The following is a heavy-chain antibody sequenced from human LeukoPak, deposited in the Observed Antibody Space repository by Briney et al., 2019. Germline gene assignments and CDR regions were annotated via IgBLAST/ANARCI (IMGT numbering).Heavy chain of an antibody. J-gene: IGHJ4*02. Sequence: GGSLRLSCAASGFTFSSYWMSWARQAPGKGLEWVANIKQDGSEKYYVDSVKGRFTISRDNAKNSLYLQMNSLRAEDTAVYYCTTVDIVVVPAAMRAYYFDYWGQGTLVTVSS. CDR2: IKQDGSEK. V-gene: IGHV3-7*03. D-gene: IGHD2-2*01. CDR3: TTVDIVVVPAAMRAYYFDY. CDR1: GFTFSSYW.